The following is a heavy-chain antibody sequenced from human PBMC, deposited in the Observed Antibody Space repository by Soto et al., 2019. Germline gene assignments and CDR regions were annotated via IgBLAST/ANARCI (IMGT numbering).Heavy chain of an antibody. CDR3: AREKVSTYYYDSSGYYLIDY. Sequence: SVKVSCKASGGTFSSYTISWVRQAPGQGLEWMGRIIPILGIANYAQKFQGRVTITADKSTSTAYMELSSLRSEDTAVYYCAREKVSTYYYDSSGYYLIDYWGQGTLVTVSS. CDR1: GGTFSSYT. J-gene: IGHJ4*02. CDR2: IIPILGIA. V-gene: IGHV1-69*04. D-gene: IGHD3-22*01.